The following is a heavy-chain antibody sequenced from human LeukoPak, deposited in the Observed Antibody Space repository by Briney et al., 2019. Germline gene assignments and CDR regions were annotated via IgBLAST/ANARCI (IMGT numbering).Heavy chain of an antibody. D-gene: IGHD3-3*01. CDR1: RFTFSTYP. V-gene: IGHV3-30*01. CDR3: ARGAGGDFWEDFYYYMDV. CDR2: ISYDGTNK. J-gene: IGHJ6*03. Sequence: GGSLRLSCAASRFTFSTYPMHWVRQAPGKGLEWVSLISYDGTNKYYADSVRGRFTISRDNSKNTLSLQMNSLRPEDTAVYYCARGAGGDFWEDFYYYMDVWGKGTTVTVSS.